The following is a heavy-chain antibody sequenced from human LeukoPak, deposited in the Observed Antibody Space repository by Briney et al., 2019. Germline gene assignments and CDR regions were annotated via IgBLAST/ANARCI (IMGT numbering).Heavy chain of an antibody. CDR1: GYTFTGYY. CDR3: ARGGDLAPPHDAFDI. J-gene: IGHJ3*02. CDR2: INPNSGGT. Sequence: ASVKVSCKASGYTFTGYYMHWVRQARGQGLEWMGRINPNSGGTNYAQKFQGRVTMTRDTSISTAYMELSRLRSDDTAVYYCARGGDLAPPHDAFDIWGQGTMVTVSS. V-gene: IGHV1-2*06. D-gene: IGHD3-16*01.